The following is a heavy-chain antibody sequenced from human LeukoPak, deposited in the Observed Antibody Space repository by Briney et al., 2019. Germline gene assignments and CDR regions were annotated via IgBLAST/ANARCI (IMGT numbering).Heavy chain of an antibody. V-gene: IGHV4-34*01. CDR1: GGSFSGHY. J-gene: IGHJ4*02. CDR3: ARGRDDSSGPTGGDYYFDY. D-gene: IGHD3-22*01. Sequence: PSETLSLTCAVYGGSFSGHYWSWIRPPPGKGLEWIGEINHSGSTNYNPSLKSRVTISVDTSKNQFSLKLSSVTAADTAVYYCARGRDDSSGPTGGDYYFDYWGQGTLVTVSS. CDR2: INHSGST.